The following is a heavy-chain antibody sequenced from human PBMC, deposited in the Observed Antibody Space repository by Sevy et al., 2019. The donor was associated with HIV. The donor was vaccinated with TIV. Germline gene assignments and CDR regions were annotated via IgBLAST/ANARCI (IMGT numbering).Heavy chain of an antibody. CDR1: GFTVSGNY. Sequence: GGSLRLSCEASGFTVSGNYMAWVRLAPGKGLEWVSLIDSGGSTYYADSVKGRFTIFRDNAKNTLYLEMNPLRAEDTAVYFCATDRYYDASGYYYYYYGMDVWGQGTTVTVSS. CDR3: ATDRYYDASGYYYYYYGMDV. CDR2: IDSGGST. D-gene: IGHD3-22*01. J-gene: IGHJ6*02. V-gene: IGHV3-66*01.